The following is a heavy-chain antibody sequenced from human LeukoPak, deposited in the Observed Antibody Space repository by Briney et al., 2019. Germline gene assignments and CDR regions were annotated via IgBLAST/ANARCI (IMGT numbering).Heavy chain of an antibody. D-gene: IGHD3-22*01. CDR1: GGSMSRHY. J-gene: IGHJ3*02. Sequence: SETLSPTPSVSGGSMSRHYWSWIRPPPGKRLEWFGYIYYNGKTYYKPSLQSRVTISIDTSKNLFSLKRSSVTAADTAVYSCARLLDNDSSGDPDTFDMWGQGTMVTVSS. V-gene: IGHV4-59*11. CDR3: ARLLDNDSSGDPDTFDM. CDR2: IYYNGKT.